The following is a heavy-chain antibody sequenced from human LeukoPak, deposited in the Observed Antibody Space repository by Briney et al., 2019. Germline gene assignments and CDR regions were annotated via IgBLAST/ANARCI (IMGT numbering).Heavy chain of an antibody. D-gene: IGHD2-8*01. CDR1: GFTFSSYW. J-gene: IGHJ3*02. Sequence: GGSLRLSCAASGFTFSSYWMHWVRQAPGKGLVWVSRINTDGSSTSYADSVKGRFTISRDNAKNTLYLQMNSLEAEDTALYYCAKYILYHGAFDIWGQGTMVTVSS. CDR2: INTDGSST. V-gene: IGHV3-74*01. CDR3: AKYILYHGAFDI.